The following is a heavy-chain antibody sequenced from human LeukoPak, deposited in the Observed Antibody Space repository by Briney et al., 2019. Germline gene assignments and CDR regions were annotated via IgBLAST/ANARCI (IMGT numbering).Heavy chain of an antibody. Sequence: GGSLRLSCAASGFSFSTYSMIWVRQAPGKGLEWVSSVSGTSEYIYYADSVRGRFTISRDNAKNTVYLQMNSLRAEDTAVYYCARWYSSGWYSDYWGQGTLVTVSS. CDR2: VSGTSEYI. CDR3: ARWYSSGWYSDY. D-gene: IGHD6-19*01. J-gene: IGHJ4*02. CDR1: GFSFSTYS. V-gene: IGHV3-21*06.